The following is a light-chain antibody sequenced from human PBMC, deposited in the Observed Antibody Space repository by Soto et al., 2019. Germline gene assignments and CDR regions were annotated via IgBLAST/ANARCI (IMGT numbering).Light chain of an antibody. CDR1: QRISTN. V-gene: IGKV3-15*01. Sequence: EIVMTQSPPTLSVSPGERATLSCRASQRISTNVAWYQHKPGQAPRLLIYSASTRATGIPARFSGSGSGTEFTLTISSLQSEDFAVYDCQQYNNWPPITFSGGTK. J-gene: IGKJ4*01. CDR3: QQYNNWPPIT. CDR2: SAS.